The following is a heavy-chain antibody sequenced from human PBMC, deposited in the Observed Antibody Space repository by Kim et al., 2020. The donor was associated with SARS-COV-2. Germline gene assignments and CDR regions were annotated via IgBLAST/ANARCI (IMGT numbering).Heavy chain of an antibody. CDR1: DGSISNYY. CDR2: MYDTGSA. V-gene: IGHV4-59*12. J-gene: IGHJ6*02. D-gene: IGHD3-10*01. Sequence: SETLSLTCTVSDGSISNYYLSWIRQPPGKGLEWIGYMYDTGSADYSHSFKSRVTISLEKSKNQFSLKVNSVTAADTAVYYCARTDGSGRFSSAMDVWGQG. CDR3: ARTDGSGRFSSAMDV.